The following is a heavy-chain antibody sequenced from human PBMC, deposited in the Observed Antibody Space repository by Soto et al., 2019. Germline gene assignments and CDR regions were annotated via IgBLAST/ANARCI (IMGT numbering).Heavy chain of an antibody. D-gene: IGHD4-17*01. CDR3: ARDGKDYALDY. Sequence: EVQLLESGGALVQPGGSLRLSCAASGFTFSNHAMNWVRQAPGKGLEWVSTISDSGSTYYADSVKGRFTISRDNSKNTLYLQMNSLRAEDTAVYYCARDGKDYALDYWGQGTLVTVSS. CDR1: GFTFSNHA. J-gene: IGHJ4*02. V-gene: IGHV3-23*01. CDR2: ISDSGST.